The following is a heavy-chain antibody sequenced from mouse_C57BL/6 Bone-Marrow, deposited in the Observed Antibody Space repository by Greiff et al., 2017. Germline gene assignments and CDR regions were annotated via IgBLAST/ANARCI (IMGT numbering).Heavy chain of an antibody. V-gene: IGHV5-17*01. D-gene: IGHD2-4*01. J-gene: IGHJ3*01. Sequence: DVKLVESGGGLVKPGGSLKLSCAASGFTFSDYGMHWVRQAPEKGLEWVAYISSGSSTSYYAATVKGRFTISRDNAKNTLFLQMTSLRSEDTAMYYCAEDYDSSWFAYWGQGTLVTVSA. CDR3: AEDYDSSWFAY. CDR2: ISSGSSTS. CDR1: GFTFSDYG.